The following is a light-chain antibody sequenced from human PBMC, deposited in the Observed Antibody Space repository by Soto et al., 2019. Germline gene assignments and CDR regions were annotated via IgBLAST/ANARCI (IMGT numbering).Light chain of an antibody. J-gene: IGLJ2*01. CDR1: SGHSSYA. CDR3: QTWGTAYVL. CDR2: VNSDGSH. V-gene: IGLV4-69*01. Sequence: QSVLTQSPSASASLGASVKLTCTLSSGHSSYAIAWHQQQPEKGPRYLMKVNSDGSHSKGDGIPDRFSGSSSGAERYFTISSLQSEDEADYYCQTWGTAYVLFGGGTKQTVL.